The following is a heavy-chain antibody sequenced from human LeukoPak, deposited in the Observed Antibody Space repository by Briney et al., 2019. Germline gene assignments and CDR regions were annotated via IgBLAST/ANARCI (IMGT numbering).Heavy chain of an antibody. Sequence: GASVKVSCKASGDTFTSYDINWLRQATGQGLEWMGWMNPNSGNTGYAQKFQGRVTMTRNTSISTAYMELSSLRSEDTAVYYCANPRGYSYGIYFDYWGQGTLVTVSS. CDR3: ANPRGYSYGIYFDY. CDR2: MNPNSGNT. CDR1: GDTFTSYD. V-gene: IGHV1-8*01. D-gene: IGHD5-18*01. J-gene: IGHJ4*02.